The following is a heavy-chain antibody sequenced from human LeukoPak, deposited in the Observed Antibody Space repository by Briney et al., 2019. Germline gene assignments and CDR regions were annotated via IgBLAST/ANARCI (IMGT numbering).Heavy chain of an antibody. V-gene: IGHV4-59*01. CDR2: IYYTGTT. J-gene: IGHJ4*02. CDR1: GGSINNYY. Sequence: SETLSLTCTVSGGSINNYYWSWIRQPPGKGLEWIGYIYYTGTTNYNPSLKSRVTISIDTSKGQFSLKLRSVTAADTAVYYCARLDCSGGRCWGVDYWGQGTLVTVS. D-gene: IGHD2-15*01. CDR3: ARLDCSGGRCWGVDY.